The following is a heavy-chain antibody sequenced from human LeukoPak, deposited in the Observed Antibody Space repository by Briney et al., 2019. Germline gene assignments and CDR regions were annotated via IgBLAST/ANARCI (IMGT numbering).Heavy chain of an antibody. CDR2: IDHDGINT. D-gene: IGHD2-21*01. CDR1: GFTFSTYW. CDR3: AVISRPAS. V-gene: IGHV3-74*01. Sequence: PRGSLRLSCAPSGFTFSTYWMHWVRHPQGKGLVWVSRIDHDGINTYYADSVTGRSTLARDNAKNTLYLRMNSLRAEDTAEYYCAVISRPASGGQGTLVTVSS. J-gene: IGHJ4*02.